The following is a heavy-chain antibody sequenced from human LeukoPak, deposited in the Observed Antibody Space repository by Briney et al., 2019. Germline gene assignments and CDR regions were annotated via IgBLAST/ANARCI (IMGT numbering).Heavy chain of an antibody. CDR1: GGSISSSNYY. CDR2: VHYNGNT. CDR3: TRYDPAATGGWFDP. D-gene: IGHD2-15*01. J-gene: IGHJ5*02. V-gene: IGHV4-39*01. Sequence: PSETLSLTCTVSGGSISSSNYYWGWIRQPPGKGLEWIGIVHYNGNTYYNPSPKSRVTISVDTSKSQFSLELSSVAAADTAVYYCTRYDPAATGGWFDPWGQGTLVTVSS.